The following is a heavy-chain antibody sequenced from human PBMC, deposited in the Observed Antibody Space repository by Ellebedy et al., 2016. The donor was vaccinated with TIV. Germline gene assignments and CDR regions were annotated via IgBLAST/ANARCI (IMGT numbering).Heavy chain of an antibody. J-gene: IGHJ4*02. CDR1: GYTFTSHG. V-gene: IGHV1-18*01. Sequence: ASVKVSCKASGYTFTSHGISWVRQAPGQGLQWMGWISAYNGNTNYAQKLQGRLTMTTDTSTSTAYMELRSLRSDDTAVYYCARVSLPLLWFGELSSPDYWGQGTLVTVSS. D-gene: IGHD3-10*01. CDR3: ARVSLPLLWFGELSSPDY. CDR2: ISAYNGNT.